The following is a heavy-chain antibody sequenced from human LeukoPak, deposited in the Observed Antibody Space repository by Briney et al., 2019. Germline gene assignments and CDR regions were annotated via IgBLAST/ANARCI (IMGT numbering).Heavy chain of an antibody. Sequence: SVKVSCKASGITFSKNCISWVRQAPGQGLEWMGRFIPMVGVAAYAQKFQGRITITEDRSANTAFMELSSLTSEDTAVYYCARIKAVGVPVAIDAYYSYGMDVWGQGTAVAVSS. CDR3: ARIKAVGVPVAIDAYYSYGMDV. CDR2: FIPMVGVA. D-gene: IGHD2-2*01. CDR1: GITFSKNC. V-gene: IGHV1-69*02. J-gene: IGHJ6*02.